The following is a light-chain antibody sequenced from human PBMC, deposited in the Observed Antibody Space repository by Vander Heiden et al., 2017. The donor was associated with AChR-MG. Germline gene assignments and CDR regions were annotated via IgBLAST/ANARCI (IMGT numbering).Light chain of an antibody. J-gene: IGLJ2*01. CDR3: QAWDSTVV. V-gene: IGLV3-1*01. Sequence: SYELTQPPSVSVSPGQTASIPCSGDKLGDNYAYWYQQKPGQSPVLVIYQDTKRPSGIPERFSGSNSGNTATLTISGTQAMDEADYYCQAWDSTVVFGGGTKLTVL. CDR2: QDT. CDR1: KLGDNY.